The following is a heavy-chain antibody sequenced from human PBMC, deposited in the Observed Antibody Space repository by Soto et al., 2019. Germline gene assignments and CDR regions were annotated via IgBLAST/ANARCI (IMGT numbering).Heavy chain of an antibody. CDR2: IYPGDSDT. V-gene: IGHV5-51*01. CDR3: ASIIAVAGTIGAFDI. D-gene: IGHD6-19*01. J-gene: IGHJ3*02. Sequence: GESLKISCKGSGYTFTTYWIGWVRQMPGKGLEWMGIIYPGDSDTRYSPSFQGQVTISADKSISTAYLQWSSLKASDTAIYYCASIIAVAGTIGAFDIWGPGTMVTVSS. CDR1: GYTFTTYW.